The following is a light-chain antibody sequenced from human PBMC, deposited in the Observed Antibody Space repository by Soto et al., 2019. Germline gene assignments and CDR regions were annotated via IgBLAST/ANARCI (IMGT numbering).Light chain of an antibody. CDR3: SSYTSSTTPV. CDR1: SSDVGGYAY. V-gene: IGLV2-14*01. Sequence: QSVLTQPASVSGSPGQTITISCTGTSSDVGGYAYVSWYQQYPGKVPKLVISEVSNRPSGVSHRFSGSRSGNTASLTISGLQAEEEADYHCSSYTSSTTPVFGGGTKVTVL. J-gene: IGLJ2*01. CDR2: EVS.